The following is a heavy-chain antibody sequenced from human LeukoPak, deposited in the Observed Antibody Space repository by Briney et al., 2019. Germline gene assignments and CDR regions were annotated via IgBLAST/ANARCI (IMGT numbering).Heavy chain of an antibody. CDR3: ASGTLTELDY. V-gene: IGHV3-64*01. CDR2: ISSNGGST. D-gene: IGHD4-11*01. CDR1: GFTFSSYS. Sequence: GGSLRLSCAASGFTFSSYSIHWVRQAPGKGLEHVSAISSNGGSTYYANSMKGRFTISRDNSKNTLFLQMDSLRAEDMAVYYCASGTLTELDYWGQGTLVTVSS. J-gene: IGHJ4*02.